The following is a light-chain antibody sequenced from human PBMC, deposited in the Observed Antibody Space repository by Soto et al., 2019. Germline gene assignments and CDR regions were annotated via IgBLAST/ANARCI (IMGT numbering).Light chain of an antibody. J-gene: IGLJ3*02. CDR1: SSDVGGYNY. CDR3: SSYTSSSTLAV. V-gene: IGLV2-14*01. CDR2: DVS. Sequence: QSALTQPASVSGSPGQSITISCTGTSSDVGGYNYVSWYQQHPGKAPKLMIYDVSNRPLGVSNRFSGSKSGNTASLTISGLQAEEEADYYCSSYTSSSTLAVFGGGTTLAVL.